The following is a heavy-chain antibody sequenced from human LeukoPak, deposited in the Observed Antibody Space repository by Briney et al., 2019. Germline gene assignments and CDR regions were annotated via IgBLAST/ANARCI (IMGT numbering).Heavy chain of an antibody. V-gene: IGHV4-61*02. CDR2: IYTSGST. CDR1: GGSISSGSYY. Sequence: PSETLSLTCTVSGGSISSGSYYWSWIRQPAGKGLEWIGRIYTSGSTNYNPSLKSRVTISVDTSKNQFSLKLSSVTAADTAVYYCARDTSYYYDSSGAFDCWGQGTLVTVSS. J-gene: IGHJ4*02. CDR3: ARDTSYYYDSSGAFDC. D-gene: IGHD3-22*01.